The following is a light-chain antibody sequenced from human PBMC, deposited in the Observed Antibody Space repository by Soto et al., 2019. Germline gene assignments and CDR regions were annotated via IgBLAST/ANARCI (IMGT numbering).Light chain of an antibody. J-gene: IGKJ4*01. CDR1: QSISSW. CDR3: QQYDSYPPT. CDR2: KAS. V-gene: IGKV1-5*03. Sequence: DIQMTQSPSTLSASVGDRVTITCRASQSISSWLAWYQQKPGKAPNLLIYKASTLESGVPSRFSGSGSGTEFTLTVSSLQPDDFATYYCQQYDSYPPTFGGGTKVEIQ.